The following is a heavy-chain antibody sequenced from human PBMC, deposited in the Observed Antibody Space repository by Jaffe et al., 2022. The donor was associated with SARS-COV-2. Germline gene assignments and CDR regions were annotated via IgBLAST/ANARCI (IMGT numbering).Heavy chain of an antibody. CDR2: IYYSGST. CDR3: ARRGAFAVATITAFDI. CDR1: GGSISSSSYY. Sequence: QLQLQESGPGLVKPSETLSLTCTVSGGSISSSSYYWGWIRQPPGKGLEWIGSIYYSGSTYYNPSLKSRVTISVDTSKNQFSLKLSSVTAADTAVYYCARRGAFAVATITAFDIWGQGTMVTVSS. J-gene: IGHJ3*02. V-gene: IGHV4-39*01. D-gene: IGHD5-12*01.